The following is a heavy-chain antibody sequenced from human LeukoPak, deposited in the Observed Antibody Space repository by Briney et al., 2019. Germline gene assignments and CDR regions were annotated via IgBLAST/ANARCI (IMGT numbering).Heavy chain of an antibody. Sequence: PWETLTLTCTVSGCTISSYYWSWIRQPAGKGLEWIGRIYTSGSTNYDPSLKSRFTMSVDTSKNQSSLKLSSVTAADTAVYYCARDGSSPSELDPWGKGTLVTVSS. J-gene: IGHJ5*02. CDR3: ARDGSSPSELDP. D-gene: IGHD2-15*01. CDR2: IYTSGST. V-gene: IGHV4-4*07. CDR1: GCTISSYY.